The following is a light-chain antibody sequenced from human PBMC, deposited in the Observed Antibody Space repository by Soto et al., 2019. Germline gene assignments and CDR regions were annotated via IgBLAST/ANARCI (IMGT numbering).Light chain of an antibody. V-gene: IGLV2-8*01. J-gene: IGLJ1*01. CDR1: SSDVGGYNY. CDR2: EVT. CDR3: CSKAGSHYDV. Sequence: QSVLTQPPSASGSPGQSVTISCTGTSSDVGGYNYVSWYQQHPGKAPKLLIYEVTKRPSGVPDRFSGSKSGNTASLTVSGLQSDDEAEYYCCSKAGSHYDVFGSGTKLTVL.